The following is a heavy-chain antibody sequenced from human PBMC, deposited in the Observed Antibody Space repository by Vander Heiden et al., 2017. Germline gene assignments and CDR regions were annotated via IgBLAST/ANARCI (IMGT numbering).Heavy chain of an antibody. Sequence: VQLQEAGPGLGKPSETLSLTCAVSAYSISSGYYWGWIRQPPGKGLEWIGSIYHSGSTYYNPSLKSRVTISVDTSKNQFSLKLSSVTAADTAVYYCARELLWFGEGSDYWGQGTLVTVSS. D-gene: IGHD3-10*01. CDR2: IYHSGST. V-gene: IGHV4-38-2*02. CDR1: AYSISSGYY. J-gene: IGHJ4*02. CDR3: ARELLWFGEGSDY.